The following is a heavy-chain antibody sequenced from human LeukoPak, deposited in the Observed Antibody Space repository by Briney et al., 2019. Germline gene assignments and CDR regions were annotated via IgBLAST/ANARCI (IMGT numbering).Heavy chain of an antibody. D-gene: IGHD6-13*01. CDR2: VTAGGGTT. CDR3: AREELGSWYVY. CDR1: GFTFSGFA. J-gene: IGHJ4*02. V-gene: IGHV3-23*01. Sequence: GGSLRLSCAASGFTFSGFAMTWVRQAPGKGLEWVSGVTAGGGTTYYADSVKGRFTISRDNAKNSLFLQMDSLRAEDSAVYFCAREELGSWYVYWGQGTLVTVSS.